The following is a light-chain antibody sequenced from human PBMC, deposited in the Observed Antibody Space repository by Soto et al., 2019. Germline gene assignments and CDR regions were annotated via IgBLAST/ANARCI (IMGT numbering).Light chain of an antibody. V-gene: IGLV2-8*01. J-gene: IGLJ2*01. CDR2: EVS. Sequence: QSVLTQPPSASGSPGQSVTITCTVTSSDVGGYSYFSWYQQHPRKAPILMIYEVSKRPPGAPDRFSGSKSGNTASLTVSGLQAEDEADYYCSSYAGSNKLVFGGGTKVTVL. CDR3: SSYAGSNKLV. CDR1: SSDVGGYSY.